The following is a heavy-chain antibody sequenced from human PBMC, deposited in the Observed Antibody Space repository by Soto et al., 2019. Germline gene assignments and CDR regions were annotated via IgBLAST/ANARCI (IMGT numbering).Heavy chain of an antibody. J-gene: IGHJ6*03. V-gene: IGHV1-69*02. D-gene: IGHD3-16*01. CDR3: ARVFGGPGGYMDV. CDR1: GGTFSSYT. CDR2: IIPILGIA. Sequence: QVQLVQSGAEVQKPGSSVKVSCKASGGTFSSYTISWVRQAPGQGLEWMGRIIPILGIANYAQKFQGRVTITADKSTSTAYMELSSLRSEDTAVYYCARVFGGPGGYMDVWGKGTTVTVSS.